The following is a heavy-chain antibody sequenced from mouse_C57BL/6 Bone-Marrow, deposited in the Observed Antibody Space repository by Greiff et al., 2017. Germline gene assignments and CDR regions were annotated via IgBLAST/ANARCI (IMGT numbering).Heavy chain of an antibody. CDR2: ISSGGSYT. D-gene: IGHD3-3*01. Sequence: EVMLVESGGDLVKPGGSLKLSCAASGFTFSSYGMSWVRQTPDKRLEWVATISSGGSYTYYPDSVKGRFTISRDNAKNTLYLQRSSLKSEDTAMYYCARRGTSWYFDVWGTGTTVTVSS. V-gene: IGHV5-6*02. CDR3: ARRGTSWYFDV. CDR1: GFTFSSYG. J-gene: IGHJ1*03.